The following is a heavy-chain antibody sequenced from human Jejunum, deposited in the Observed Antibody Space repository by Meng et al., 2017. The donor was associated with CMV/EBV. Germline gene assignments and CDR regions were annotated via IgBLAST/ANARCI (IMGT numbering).Heavy chain of an antibody. CDR1: NASIHDYY. CDR3: AGQSDILTGPEDH. CDR2: IYYTGST. Sequence: VSNASIHDYYWSWIRQPPGKGLEWIGYIYYTGSTNYNPSLKSRVTMSIDRFKNQFSLKVTSVTAADTAMYFCAGQSDILTGPEDHWGQGTRVTVSS. V-gene: IGHV4-59*01. J-gene: IGHJ4*02. D-gene: IGHD3-9*01.